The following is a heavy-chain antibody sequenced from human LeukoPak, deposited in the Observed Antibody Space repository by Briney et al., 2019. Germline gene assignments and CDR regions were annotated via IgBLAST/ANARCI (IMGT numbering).Heavy chain of an antibody. D-gene: IGHD5-18*01. J-gene: IGHJ6*03. CDR2: ISGSGTTT. Sequence: GGTLRLSCAASGFTFSLCDMSWVRQAPGKGLEWVSAISGSGTTTYYADSVKGRFTLSRDNSKNTLYLQMNSLRAEDTAVYYCAKGSRPGYSYGPREYYYYMDVWGKGTTVTVSS. CDR1: GFTFSLCD. V-gene: IGHV3-23*01. CDR3: AKGSRPGYSYGPREYYYYMDV.